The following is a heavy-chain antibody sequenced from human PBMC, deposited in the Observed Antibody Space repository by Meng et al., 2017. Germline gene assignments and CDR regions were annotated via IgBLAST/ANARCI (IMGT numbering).Heavy chain of an antibody. V-gene: IGHV1-2*05. CDR3: ASVGIAASGMEDY. CDR2: INSSSSGN. CDR1: CYTCTGYY. J-gene: IGHJ4*02. Sequence: QVQWARAGPVGPSHAVSLKVTGYASCYTCTGYYRRWVRQPPGQGLEWMGRINSSSSGNNYAQKIKRSVTMISKTYNRAAYMLMCRLGSDATVVYCSASVGIAASGMEDYWGQGTLVTVSS. D-gene: IGHD6-13*01.